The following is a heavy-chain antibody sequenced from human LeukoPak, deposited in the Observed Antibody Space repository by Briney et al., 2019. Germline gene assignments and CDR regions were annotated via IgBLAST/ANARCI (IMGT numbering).Heavy chain of an antibody. CDR2: IYHSGST. V-gene: IGHV4-30-2*01. D-gene: IGHD3-3*01. CDR1: GGSISSGGYY. Sequence: PSETLSLTCTVSGGSISSGGYYWSWIRQPPGKGLEWIGYIYHSGSTYYNPSLKSRVTISVDRSKNQFSLKLSSVTAADTAVYYCARDHRVTIFGVALDAFDIWGQGTMVTVSS. CDR3: ARDHRVTIFGVALDAFDI. J-gene: IGHJ3*02.